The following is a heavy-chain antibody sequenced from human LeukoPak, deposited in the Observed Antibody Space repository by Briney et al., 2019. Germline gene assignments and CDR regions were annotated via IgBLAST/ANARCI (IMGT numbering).Heavy chain of an antibody. CDR2: ISYDGSNK. Sequence: GGSLRLSCAASGFTFSSYGMHWVRQAPGKGLEWVAVISYDGSNKYYADSVKGRFTISRDNSKNTLYLQMNSLRTEDTAVFYCAKPRDIDSWAFDVWGQGTMVTVSS. CDR1: GFTFSSYG. J-gene: IGHJ3*01. CDR3: AKPRDIDSWAFDV. V-gene: IGHV3-30*18. D-gene: IGHD2-15*01.